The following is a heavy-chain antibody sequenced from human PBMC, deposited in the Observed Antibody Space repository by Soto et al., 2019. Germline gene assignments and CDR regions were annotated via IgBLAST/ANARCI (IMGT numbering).Heavy chain of an antibody. Sequence: PSETLSLTCTVSGGSISSGGYYWSWIRQHPGKGLEWIGYIYYSGSTYYNPSLKSRVTISVDTSKNEFSLILSSVTAADTAVYFCASHSWYLGDNFFRPWGQGILVTVSS. CDR2: IYYSGST. CDR3: ASHSWYLGDNFFRP. D-gene: IGHD6-13*01. J-gene: IGHJ5*02. CDR1: GGSISSGGYY. V-gene: IGHV4-31*03.